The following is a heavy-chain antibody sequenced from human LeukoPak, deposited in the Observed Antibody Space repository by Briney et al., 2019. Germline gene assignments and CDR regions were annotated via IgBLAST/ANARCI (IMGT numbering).Heavy chain of an antibody. V-gene: IGHV3-23*01. CDR3: ARGALSYSFDP. CDR1: GFTFSSYA. D-gene: IGHD2/OR15-2a*01. Sequence: GGSLRLSCAASGFTFSSYAMSWVRQAPGKGLEWVSAISSSGGSTYYAGSVKGRFTISRDNSKNTLYLQMNSLRAADTAVHFCARGALSYSFDPWGQGTLVIVSS. J-gene: IGHJ5*02. CDR2: ISSSGGST.